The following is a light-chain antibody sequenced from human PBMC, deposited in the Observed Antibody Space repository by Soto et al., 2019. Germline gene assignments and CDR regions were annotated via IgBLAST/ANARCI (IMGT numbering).Light chain of an antibody. V-gene: IGLV2-8*01. J-gene: IGLJ1*01. CDR1: SSDVGGYNY. CDR2: EVS. Sequence: QSALTRPPSASGSPGQSVTISCTGTSSDVGGYNYGSWYQHHPGKGPKLMIFEVSKRPSGVPDRFSGSKSGNTASLTVAGLQAEDDADYYCSSYAGTNNYVFGTGTTVTVL. CDR3: SSYAGTNNYV.